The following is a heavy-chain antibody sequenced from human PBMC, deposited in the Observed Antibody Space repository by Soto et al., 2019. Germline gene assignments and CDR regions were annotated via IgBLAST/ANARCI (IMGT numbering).Heavy chain of an antibody. D-gene: IGHD1-7*01. CDR1: GVSLTTSGVG. CDR3: AHTGTTGAFDY. Sequence: QITLKESGPTLVNPTQTLTLTCTFSGVSLTTSGVGVGWIRQPPGKALEWLALIFWNDDKRYSPSLRSRLTITKDTSKIQVVLTLTNMDPVDTANFYGAHTGTTGAFDYWGQGTLGTVSS. V-gene: IGHV2-5*01. CDR2: IFWNDDK. J-gene: IGHJ4*02.